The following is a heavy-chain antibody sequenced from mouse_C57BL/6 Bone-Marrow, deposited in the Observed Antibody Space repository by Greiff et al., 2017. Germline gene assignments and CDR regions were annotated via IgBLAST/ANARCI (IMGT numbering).Heavy chain of an antibody. J-gene: IGHJ4*01. CDR1: GYTFTSYW. CDR3: AREGQRRLQAMDY. CDR2: IYPSDSET. D-gene: IGHD3-2*02. V-gene: IGHV1-61*01. Sequence: VQLQQPGAELVRPGSSVKLSCKASGYTFTSYWMDWVKQRPGQGLEWIGNIYPSDSETHYNQKFKDKATLTVDKSSSTAYMQLSSLTSEDSAVYYCAREGQRRLQAMDYWGQGTSVTVSS.